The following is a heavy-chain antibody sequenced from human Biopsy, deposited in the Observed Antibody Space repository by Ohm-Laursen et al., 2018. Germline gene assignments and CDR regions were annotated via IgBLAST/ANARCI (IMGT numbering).Heavy chain of an antibody. CDR3: ARATNSTGWPYYYFYGMDV. J-gene: IGHJ6*02. V-gene: IGHV4-59*01. Sequence: SETLSLTCTVSGGSISSDYWSWIRQTPGKGLEWIGYIYYSGSTNYNPSLKSRVTISVDTSKNQFSLRLNSETAADTAVYYCARATNSTGWPYYYFYGMDVWGRGTTVTVSS. CDR1: GGSISSDY. CDR2: IYYSGST. D-gene: IGHD2/OR15-2a*01.